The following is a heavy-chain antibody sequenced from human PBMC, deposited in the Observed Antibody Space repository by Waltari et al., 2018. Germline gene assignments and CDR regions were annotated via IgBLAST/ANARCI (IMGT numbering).Heavy chain of an antibody. CDR3: VKQRVRASPIFDY. CDR1: GFTFSSSA. CDR2: IIVGGGPT. V-gene: IGHV3-23*04. J-gene: IGHJ4*02. Sequence: EVQLVESGGGLVQPGGSLKLSCATSGFTFSSSAMTWVRQAPGMGLGGISDIIVGGGPTYYADSVKGRFTIARDNSKNVLYLQMNSLRAEDTAFYYCVKQRVRASPIFDYWGLGTLVTVSS. D-gene: IGHD6-25*01.